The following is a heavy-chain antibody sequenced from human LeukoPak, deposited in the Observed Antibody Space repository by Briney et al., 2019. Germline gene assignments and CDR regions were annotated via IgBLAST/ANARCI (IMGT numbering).Heavy chain of an antibody. Sequence: GGSLRLSCAASGFTFSSYAMHWVRQAPGKGLEWVAVISYDGSNKYYADSVKGRFTISRDNSKNTLYLQMNSLRAEDTALYYCARERSMIVVLNDAFDIWGQGTMVTVSS. CDR3: ARERSMIVVLNDAFDI. J-gene: IGHJ3*02. CDR2: ISYDGSNK. V-gene: IGHV3-30-3*01. CDR1: GFTFSSYA. D-gene: IGHD3-22*01.